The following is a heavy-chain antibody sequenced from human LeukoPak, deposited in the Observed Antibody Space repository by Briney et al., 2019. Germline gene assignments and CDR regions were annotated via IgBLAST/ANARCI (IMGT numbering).Heavy chain of an antibody. Sequence: PSETLSLTCAVYGGSFSGYYWSWIRQPPGKGLEWIGEINHSGSTNYNPSLKSRVTISVDTSKNQFSLKLSSVTAADTAVYYCARGLRYFDWPPRYYYYGMGVWGQGTTVTVSS. J-gene: IGHJ6*02. V-gene: IGHV4-34*01. CDR1: GGSFSGYY. CDR2: INHSGST. CDR3: ARGLRYFDWPPRYYYYGMGV. D-gene: IGHD3-9*01.